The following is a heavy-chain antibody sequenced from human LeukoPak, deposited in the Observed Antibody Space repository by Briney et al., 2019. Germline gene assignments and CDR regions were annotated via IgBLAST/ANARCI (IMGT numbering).Heavy chain of an antibody. J-gene: IGHJ6*03. Sequence: SETLSLTCTVSGGSISSYYWGWIRQPPGKGLEWIGSIYYSGSTYYNPSLKSRVTISVDTSKNQFSLKLSSVTAADTAVYYCARLTTPPLVGATRDYYYYMDVWGKGTTVTISS. CDR3: ARLTTPPLVGATRDYYYYMDV. CDR2: IYYSGST. V-gene: IGHV4-39*01. D-gene: IGHD1-26*01. CDR1: GGSISSYY.